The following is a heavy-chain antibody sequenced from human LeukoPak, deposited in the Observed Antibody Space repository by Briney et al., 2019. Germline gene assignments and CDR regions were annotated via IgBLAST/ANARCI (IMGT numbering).Heavy chain of an antibody. Sequence: VASVKVSCKASGYTFTGYYMHWVRQAPGQGLEWMGWINPNSGGTNYAQKFQGRVTMTRDTSISTAYMELSRLRSDDTAVYYCARSRYCSSTSCRNYYYYYYMDVWGKGTTVTVSS. CDR3: ARSRYCSSTSCRNYYYYYYMDV. CDR2: INPNSGGT. CDR1: GYTFTGYY. V-gene: IGHV1-2*02. D-gene: IGHD2-2*01. J-gene: IGHJ6*03.